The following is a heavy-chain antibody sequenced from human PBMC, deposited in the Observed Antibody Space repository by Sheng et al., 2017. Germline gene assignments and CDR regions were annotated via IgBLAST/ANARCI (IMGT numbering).Heavy chain of an antibody. D-gene: IGHD3-22*01. CDR2: ISSSGSTI. CDR1: GFTFSSYE. V-gene: IGHV3-48*03. Sequence: EVQLVESGGGLVQPGGSLRLSCAASGFTFSSYEMNWVRQAPGKGLEWVSYISSSGSTIYYADSVKGRFTISRDNAKNSLYLQMNSLRAEDTAVYYCARWGSGYYSDYYYYGMDVWGQGTTVTVSS. J-gene: IGHJ6*02. CDR3: ARWGSGYYSDYYYYGMDV.